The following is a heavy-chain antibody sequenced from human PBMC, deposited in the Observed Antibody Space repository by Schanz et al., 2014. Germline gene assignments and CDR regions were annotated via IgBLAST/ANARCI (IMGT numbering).Heavy chain of an antibody. Sequence: EVQLVESGGGLVQPGGSLRLSCAAPGFTLSNYAMHWVRQTPDKGLEWVSGLSANGDSTFYSSSVKGRFTISRDISKNTLYLQMGSLRAEDVAVYHCVSSGSYSSYAFWGQGTLVTVSS. D-gene: IGHD3-10*01. V-gene: IGHV3-64*01. J-gene: IGHJ4*02. CDR2: LSANGDST. CDR3: VSSGSYSSYAF. CDR1: GFTLSNYA.